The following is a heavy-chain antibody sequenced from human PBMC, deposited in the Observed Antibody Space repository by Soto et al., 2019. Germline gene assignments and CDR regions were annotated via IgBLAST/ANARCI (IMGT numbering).Heavy chain of an antibody. D-gene: IGHD2-15*01. J-gene: IGHJ4*02. Sequence: QVQLQESGPGLVKPSETLSLTCTVSGGSISSYYWSWIRQPPGKGLEWIGYIYYSGITNYNPPLKSRVTISVDTSKNQFSLKLSSVTAADTAVYYCARRYGGNRDYWGQGTLVTVSS. CDR3: ARRYGGNRDY. CDR2: IYYSGIT. V-gene: IGHV4-59*08. CDR1: GGSISSYY.